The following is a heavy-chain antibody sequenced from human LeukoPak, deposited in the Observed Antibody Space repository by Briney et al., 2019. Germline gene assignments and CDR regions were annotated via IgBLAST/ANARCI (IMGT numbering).Heavy chain of an antibody. Sequence: GGSLRLSCAASGSTFSSYAMHWVRQAPGKGLEWVAVISYDGSNKYYADSVKGRFTISRDNSKNTLYLQMNSLRAEDTAVYYCARDPYGSGSYYYYYYYGMDVWGKGTTVTVSS. V-gene: IGHV3-30*04. CDR1: GSTFSSYA. CDR3: ARDPYGSGSYYYYYYYGMDV. D-gene: IGHD3-10*01. J-gene: IGHJ6*04. CDR2: ISYDGSNK.